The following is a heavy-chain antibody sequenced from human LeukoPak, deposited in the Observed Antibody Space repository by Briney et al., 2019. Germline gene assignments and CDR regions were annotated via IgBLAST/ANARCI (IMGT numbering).Heavy chain of an antibody. Sequence: SETLSLTSTVSGGSISSYYWSWIRQPPGKGLEWIGYINYSGSTNYNPSLKSRVTISEDASKNQFSLKLSSVTAADTAVYYCARGRVSSSTWYSTYYYYFYMDVWGKGTTVTVSS. CDR2: INYSGST. CDR1: GGSISSYY. CDR3: ARGRVSSSTWYSTYYYYFYMDV. V-gene: IGHV4-59*01. D-gene: IGHD1-1*01. J-gene: IGHJ6*03.